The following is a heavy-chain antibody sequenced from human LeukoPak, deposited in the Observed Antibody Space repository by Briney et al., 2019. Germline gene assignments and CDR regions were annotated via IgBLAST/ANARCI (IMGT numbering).Heavy chain of an antibody. V-gene: IGHV3-7*05. CDR3: ARDQRYCSSSSCPWEPFDY. Sequence: GGSLRLSCAASGFTFSSYCMSWVRQAPGKGLEWVANIKQDGSEKYYVDSVKGRFTISRDNAKNSLYLQMNSLRAEDTAVYYCARDQRYCSSSSCPWEPFDYWGQGTLVTVSS. CDR1: GFTFSSYC. J-gene: IGHJ4*02. D-gene: IGHD2-2*01. CDR2: IKQDGSEK.